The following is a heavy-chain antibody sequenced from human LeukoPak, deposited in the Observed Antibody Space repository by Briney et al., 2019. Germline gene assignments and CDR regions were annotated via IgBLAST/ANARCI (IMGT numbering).Heavy chain of an antibody. V-gene: IGHV1-3*01. CDR2: INAGNGNT. Sequence: ASVKVSCKASGYTFTSYAMHWVRQAPGQRLEWMGWINAGNGNTKYSQKFQGRVTITRDTSASTAYMELSSLRSEDTAVYYCARKIAVAVTYYFDYWGQGTLVTVSS. CDR1: GYTFTSYA. CDR3: ARKIAVAVTYYFDY. J-gene: IGHJ4*02. D-gene: IGHD6-19*01.